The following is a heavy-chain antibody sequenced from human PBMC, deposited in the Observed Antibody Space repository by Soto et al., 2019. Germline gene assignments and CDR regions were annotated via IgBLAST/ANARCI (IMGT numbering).Heavy chain of an antibody. D-gene: IGHD3-16*02. J-gene: IGHJ4*02. CDR2: ITSSSSAI. CDR1: GFTFSDYT. CDR3: ATAKRSGGVIVGFHY. V-gene: IGHV3-48*04. Sequence: EVQLVESGGGLIQPGGSLRLSCAASGFTFSDYTMNWVRQAPGTGLEWVSHITSSSSAIYYADSVKGRFNNSRDNAENSLFLQRNSLRVEDTAVYYCATAKRSGGVIVGFHYWGQGTLVTVSS.